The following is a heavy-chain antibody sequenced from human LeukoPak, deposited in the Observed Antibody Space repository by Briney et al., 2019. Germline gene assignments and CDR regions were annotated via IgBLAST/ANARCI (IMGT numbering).Heavy chain of an antibody. V-gene: IGHV1-2*06. J-gene: IGHJ4*02. D-gene: IGHD6-13*01. CDR3: ASNLGYSNDN. Sequence: GASVKVSCKASGYTFTSYYMHWVRQAPGQGLEWMGRINPNSGGTNYAQKFQGRVTMTRDTSISTAYMDLSRLTSGDTAVYYCASNLGYSNDNWGQGTLVTVSS. CDR1: GYTFTSYY. CDR2: INPNSGGT.